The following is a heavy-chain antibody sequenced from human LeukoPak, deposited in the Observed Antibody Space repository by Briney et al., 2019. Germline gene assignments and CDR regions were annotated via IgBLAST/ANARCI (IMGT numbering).Heavy chain of an antibody. J-gene: IGHJ4*02. CDR1: GGSISSYY. CDR3: ARDNSSGYYDY. CDR2: IYHSGST. D-gene: IGHD3-22*01. V-gene: IGHV4-59*01. Sequence: PSETLSLTCTVSGGSISSYYWSWIRQPPGKGLEWIGYIYHSGSTNYNPSLKSRVTISVDTSKNQFSLKLSSVTAADTAVYYCARDNSSGYYDYWGQGTLVTVSS.